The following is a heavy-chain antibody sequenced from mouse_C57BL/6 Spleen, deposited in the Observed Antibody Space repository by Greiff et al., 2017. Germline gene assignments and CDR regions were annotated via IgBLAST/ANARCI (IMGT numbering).Heavy chain of an antibody. Sequence: QVQLKQPGAELVRPGPSVKLSCKASGYTFTSYWMHWVKQRPGQGLEWIGVIDPYDGYTKYNQKFKGKATLTGDTSSSPAYMQLSSLTSEDSAVXYCASGGGPRWFADWGQGTMVTVSA. D-gene: IGHD1-1*02. V-gene: IGHV1-59*01. CDR2: IDPYDGYT. CDR3: ASGGGPRWFAD. CDR1: GYTFTSYW. J-gene: IGHJ3*01.